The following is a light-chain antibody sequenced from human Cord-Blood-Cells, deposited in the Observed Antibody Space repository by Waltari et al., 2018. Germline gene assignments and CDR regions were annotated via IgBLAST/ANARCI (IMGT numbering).Light chain of an antibody. CDR1: QSLLDSDDGNTY. CDR2: TLS. CDR3: MQRIEFPFT. V-gene: IGKV2-40*01. J-gene: IGKJ5*01. Sequence: DIVMTQTPLSLPVTPGEPASISCRSSQSLLDSDDGNTYLDWYLQKPGQSPQLLIYTLSCRACGVPDRFSGSGSGTDFTLKISRVEAEDVGVYYCMQRIEFPFTFGQGTRLEIK.